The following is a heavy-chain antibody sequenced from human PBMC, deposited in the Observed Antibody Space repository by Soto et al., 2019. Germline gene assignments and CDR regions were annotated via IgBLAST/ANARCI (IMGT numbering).Heavy chain of an antibody. CDR2: IIPIFGTA. V-gene: IGHV1-69*01. Sequence: QVQLVQSGAEVKKPGSSVKVSCKASGGTFSSYAISWVRQAPGQGLEWMGGIIPIFGTANYAQKFQGRVTITADESTSTAYLEPSSLRSEDTAVYYCARGYSRVNAEYFQHRGQGTPVTVSS. CDR1: GGTFSSYA. CDR3: ARGYSRVNAEYFQH. D-gene: IGHD6-13*01. J-gene: IGHJ1*01.